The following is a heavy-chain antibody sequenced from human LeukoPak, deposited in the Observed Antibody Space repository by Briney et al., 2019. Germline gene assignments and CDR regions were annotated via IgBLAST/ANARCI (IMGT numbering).Heavy chain of an antibody. Sequence: ASVKVSCKASGHTFTSYDVNWVRQATGQGLEWMGWMNPNSGNTGYAQKFQGRVTITRNTPISTAYMQLSSLRSEDTAVYYCARRVSYGDFDYWGQGTLVTVSS. D-gene: IGHD4-17*01. CDR1: GHTFTSYD. V-gene: IGHV1-8*01. CDR2: MNPNSGNT. J-gene: IGHJ4*02. CDR3: ARRVSYGDFDY.